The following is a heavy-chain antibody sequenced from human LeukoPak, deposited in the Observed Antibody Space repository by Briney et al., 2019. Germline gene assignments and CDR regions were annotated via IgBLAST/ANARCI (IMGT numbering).Heavy chain of an antibody. J-gene: IGHJ5*02. CDR1: GGSISSSSYY. Sequence: PSETLSLTCTVSGGSISSSSYYWGWIRQPPGKGLEWIGSIYYSGSTYYNPSLKSRVTISVDTSKNQFSLKLSSVTAADTAVYYCARDTLRGYYYGSGSPPAHYNWFDPWGQGTLVAVSS. CDR3: ARDTLRGYYYGSGSPPAHYNWFDP. D-gene: IGHD3-10*01. CDR2: IYYSGST. V-gene: IGHV4-39*07.